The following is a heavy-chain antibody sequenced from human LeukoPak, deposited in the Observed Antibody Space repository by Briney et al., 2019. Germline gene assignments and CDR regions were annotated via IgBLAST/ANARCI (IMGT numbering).Heavy chain of an antibody. CDR1: GFTFSSYG. Sequence: GGSLRLSCAASGFTFSSYGMHWVRQAPGKGLEWVAVISYDGSNKYYADSVEGRFTISRDNSKNTLYLQMDSLRAEDTAVYYCAKAASYFDWLFDYWGQGTLVTVSS. J-gene: IGHJ4*02. V-gene: IGHV3-30*18. CDR2: ISYDGSNK. D-gene: IGHD3-9*01. CDR3: AKAASYFDWLFDY.